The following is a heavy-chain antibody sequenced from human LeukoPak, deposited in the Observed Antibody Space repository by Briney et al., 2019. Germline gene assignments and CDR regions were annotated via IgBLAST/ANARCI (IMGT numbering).Heavy chain of an antibody. D-gene: IGHD3-9*01. J-gene: IGHJ4*02. CDR2: ITSSSNYI. CDR3: ARGALRYSDY. CDR1: GFTFSSFS. Sequence: GGSLRLSCAASGFTFSSFSMNWVRQAPGKGLEWVSSITSSSNYIYYASSVRGRFTISRDNAKNSLYLQMNSLRDEDTAVYYCARGALRYSDYWGQGTLVTVSS. V-gene: IGHV3-21*01.